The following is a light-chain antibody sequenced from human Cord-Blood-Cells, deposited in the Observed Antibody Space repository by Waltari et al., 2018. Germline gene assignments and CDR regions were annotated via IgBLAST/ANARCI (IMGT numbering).Light chain of an antibody. CDR1: SSDVGRYNL. Sequence: QSALTQPASVSGSPGPSITISCTGTSSDVGRYNLFSWYQQHPGKAPKLMIYEGSKRHSGVSNRFSGSKSGNTASLTISGLQAEDEADYYCCSYAGSSTYVVFGGGTKLTVL. V-gene: IGLV2-23*01. J-gene: IGLJ2*01. CDR3: CSYAGSSTYVV. CDR2: EGS.